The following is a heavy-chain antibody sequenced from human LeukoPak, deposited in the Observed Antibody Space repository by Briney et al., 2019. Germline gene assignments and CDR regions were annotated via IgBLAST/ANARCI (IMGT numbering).Heavy chain of an antibody. Sequence: PGGSLRLSCAASGFTFSNYYMSWIRQAPGKGLEWVSYITSGGTKYYADSLKGRFTISRDNARNSLYLQMNSLRAEDTAVYYCATWMGFCTSTSCYAYDYWGQGSLVTVSS. CDR3: ATWMGFCTSTSCYAYDY. D-gene: IGHD2-2*01. CDR2: ITSGGTK. CDR1: GFTFSNYY. J-gene: IGHJ4*02. V-gene: IGHV3-11*01.